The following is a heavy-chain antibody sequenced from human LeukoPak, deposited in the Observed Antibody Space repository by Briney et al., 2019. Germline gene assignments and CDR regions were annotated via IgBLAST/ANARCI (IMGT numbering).Heavy chain of an antibody. CDR1: GASIHSHY. D-gene: IGHD4-17*01. CDR3: ARPFYYGDYGDC. CDR2: IYYSGST. V-gene: IGHV4-39*01. Sequence: PSETLSLTCTVTGASIHSHYWTWIRQPPGKGLEWIGSIYYSGSTYYNPSLKSRVTISVDTSKNQFSLKLSSVTAADTAVYYCARPFYYGDYGDCWGQGTLVTVSS. J-gene: IGHJ4*02.